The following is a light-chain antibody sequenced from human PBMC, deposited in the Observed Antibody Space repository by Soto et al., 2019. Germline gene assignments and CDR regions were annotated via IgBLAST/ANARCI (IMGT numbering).Light chain of an antibody. Sequence: EIVLTQSPATLSLSPGERATLSCRASQSVSSYLAWYQQKPGQAPRLLIYDASNRATGIPARFSGSGSGTDFTLTISSLEPEDFAVYSCQQRSNWFLTFGGGNKVEIK. V-gene: IGKV3-11*01. CDR1: QSVSSY. CDR3: QQRSNWFLT. J-gene: IGKJ4*01. CDR2: DAS.